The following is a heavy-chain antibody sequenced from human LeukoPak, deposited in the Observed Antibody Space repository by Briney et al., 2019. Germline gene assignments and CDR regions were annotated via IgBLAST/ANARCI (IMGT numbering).Heavy chain of an antibody. CDR2: INPSGGST. CDR1: GYIFTSYY. J-gene: IGHJ4*02. D-gene: IGHD2-2*01. CDR3: ARRVPVTLFDY. V-gene: IGHV1-46*01. Sequence: ASVKVSCKASGYIFTSYYMHWVRQAPGQGLEWMGIINPSGGSTSYAQKFQGRVTMTRDTSISTAYMELSRLRSDDTAVYYCARRVPVTLFDYWGQGTLVTVSS.